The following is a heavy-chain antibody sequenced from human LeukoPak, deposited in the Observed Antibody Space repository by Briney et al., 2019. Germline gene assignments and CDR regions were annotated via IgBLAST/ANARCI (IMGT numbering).Heavy chain of an antibody. D-gene: IGHD1-14*01. CDR1: GGTFSSYA. V-gene: IGHV1-69*05. Sequence: GASVKVSCKASGGTFSSYAISWVRQAPGQGLEWMGGIIPIFGTANYAQKFQGRVTITTDESTSTAYMELSSLRSEDTAVYYCARDSLAGGEPYYYYMDVWGKGTTVTVSS. CDR3: ARDSLAGGEPYYYYMDV. CDR2: IIPIFGTA. J-gene: IGHJ6*03.